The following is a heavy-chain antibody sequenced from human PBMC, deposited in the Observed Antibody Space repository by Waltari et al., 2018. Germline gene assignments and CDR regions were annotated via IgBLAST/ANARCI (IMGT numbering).Heavy chain of an antibody. CDR3: ATYIGASVGTAAFDV. CDR1: GVSITSNRHY. D-gene: IGHD5-12*01. J-gene: IGHJ3*01. CDR2: VSYSGTT. V-gene: IGHV4-39*01. Sequence: QLQLQESGPRLVRPSETLSLICRVSGVSITSNRHYWAWIRQSPGPGLAWIGTVSYSGTTYISPSLKSRVSVSRDTSKNQVSLIFGSVTAADMAVYYCATYIGASVGTAAFDVWGQGTMVTVSS.